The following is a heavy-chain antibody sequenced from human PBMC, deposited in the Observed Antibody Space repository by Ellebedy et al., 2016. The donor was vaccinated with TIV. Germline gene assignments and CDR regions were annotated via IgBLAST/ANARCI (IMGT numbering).Heavy chain of an antibody. V-gene: IGHV1-2*02. CDR3: ARLLEYELADY. J-gene: IGHJ4*02. CDR1: GYIFIGYF. Sequence: ASVKVSCKASGYIFIGYFLLWLRQVPGQGLERVGYISPNSGDTDFAQKFQGRVTMTRDTSTSTAYLALSRLTSGDTAFYYCARLLEYELADYWGQGTLITVSS. CDR2: ISPNSGDT. D-gene: IGHD1-1*01.